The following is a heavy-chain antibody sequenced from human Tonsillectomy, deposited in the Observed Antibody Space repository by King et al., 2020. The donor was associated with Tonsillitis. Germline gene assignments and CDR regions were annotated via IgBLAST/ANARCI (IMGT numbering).Heavy chain of an antibody. CDR2: FYPGDSDT. Sequence: QLVQSGAEVKRPGESLKISCKGSGYTFTYYWIGGVRQMPGKGLEWVGIFYPGDSDTSYSPSFQGQVTMSADKSISTAYLQWISLKASDTAMYYCARGHRELGVDFWGQGTLVTVSS. D-gene: IGHD7-27*01. CDR1: GYTFTYYW. J-gene: IGHJ4*02. V-gene: IGHV5-51*03. CDR3: ARGHRELGVDF.